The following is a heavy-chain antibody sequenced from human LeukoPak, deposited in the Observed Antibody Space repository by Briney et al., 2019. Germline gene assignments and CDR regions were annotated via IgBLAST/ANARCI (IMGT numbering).Heavy chain of an antibody. D-gene: IGHD3-22*01. CDR2: INPNSGGT. J-gene: IGHJ4*02. CDR1: GYTFTGYY. Sequence: ASVKVSCKASGYTFTGYYMHWVRQAPGQGLEWMGWINPNSGGTNYAQKFQGRVTMNRDTSISTAYMELSRLRSDDTAVYYCARETGYYYDSSGSLDYWGQGTLVTVSS. V-gene: IGHV1-2*02. CDR3: ARETGYYYDSSGSLDY.